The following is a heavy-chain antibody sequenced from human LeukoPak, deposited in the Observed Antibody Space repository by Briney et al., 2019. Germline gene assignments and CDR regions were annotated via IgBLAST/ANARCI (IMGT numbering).Heavy chain of an antibody. CDR2: ISSGGSTI. CDR1: GFIFSDYY. J-gene: IGHJ4*02. Sequence: GGSLRLSCAASGFIFSDYYMSWIRQAPGKGLEWLSFISSGGSTIYYADSVKGRFTISRNNSKNTMYLQMNSLRAEDTAVYYCAKDPYDSSGYYSGGHDYWGQGTLVTVSS. V-gene: IGHV3-11*01. CDR3: AKDPYDSSGYYSGGHDY. D-gene: IGHD3-22*01.